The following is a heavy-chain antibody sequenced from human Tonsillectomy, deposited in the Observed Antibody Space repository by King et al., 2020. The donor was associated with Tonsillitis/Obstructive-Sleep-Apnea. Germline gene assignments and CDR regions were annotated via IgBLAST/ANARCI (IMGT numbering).Heavy chain of an antibody. CDR1: GFTFSSYE. CDR3: ASFIPAADLFAFDI. CDR2: ISSSGSTI. J-gene: IGHJ3*02. D-gene: IGHD6-25*01. Sequence: VQLVESGGGLVQPGGSLRLSCAASGFTFSSYEMNWVSQAPGKGLEWVSYISSSGSTIYYTDSVKGRFPISRDNAKNSLYLQMNSLRAEDTAVYYCASFIPAADLFAFDIWGQGTMVTVSS. V-gene: IGHV3-48*03.